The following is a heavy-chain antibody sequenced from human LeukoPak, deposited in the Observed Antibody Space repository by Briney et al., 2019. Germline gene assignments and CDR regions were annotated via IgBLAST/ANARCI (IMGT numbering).Heavy chain of an antibody. V-gene: IGHV3-23*01. CDR2: ISGSGGST. J-gene: IGHJ4*02. Sequence: GGSLRLSCAASGFTFSSYAMSWVRQAPGKGLEWVSAISGSGGSTHYADSVKGRFTISRDNPKNTLYLQMNSLRAEDTAVYYCATYRQVLLPFESWGQGTLVTVSS. CDR3: ATYRQVLLPFES. CDR1: GFTFSSYA. D-gene: IGHD2-8*02.